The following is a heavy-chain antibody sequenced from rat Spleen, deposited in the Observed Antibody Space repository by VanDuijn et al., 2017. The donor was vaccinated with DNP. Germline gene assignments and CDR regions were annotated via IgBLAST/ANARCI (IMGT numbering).Heavy chain of an antibody. CDR1: GFIFSNYW. CDR3: TRMDGFAY. CDR2: ISYDGGST. J-gene: IGHJ3*01. V-gene: IGHV5-31*01. Sequence: EVQLVESGGGPVQPGRSLKLSCVASGFIFSNYWMTWIRQAPTKGLEWVASISYDGGSTYYRDSVKGRFIISRNNARSTLYLQMDSLRSDDTATYYGTRMDGFAYWGQGTLVTVSS.